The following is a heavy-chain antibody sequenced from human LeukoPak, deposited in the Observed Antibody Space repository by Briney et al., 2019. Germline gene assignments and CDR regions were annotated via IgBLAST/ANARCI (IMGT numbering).Heavy chain of an antibody. V-gene: IGHV1-58*02. J-gene: IGHJ3*02. CDR2: IVVGSGNT. Sequence: SVKVSCKASGFTFTSSAMQWVRQARGQRLEWIGWIVVGSGNTNYAQKFQERVTITSDMSTSTAYLELSSLRAEETAVYYCAAEGNEDQSNDAFDIWGQGTMVTVSS. CDR1: GFTFTSSA. D-gene: IGHD2-2*01. CDR3: AAEGNEDQSNDAFDI.